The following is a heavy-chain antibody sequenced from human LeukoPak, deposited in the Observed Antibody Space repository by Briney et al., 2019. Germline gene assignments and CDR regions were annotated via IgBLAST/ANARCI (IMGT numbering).Heavy chain of an antibody. CDR1: GYTFTSYY. CDR2: INPGGGST. CDR3: ATDFTAMVTGFDY. J-gene: IGHJ4*02. D-gene: IGHD5-18*01. V-gene: IGHV1-46*01. Sequence: ASVKVSCKASGYTFTSYYMHWVRQAPGQGLEWMGTINPGGGSTSYAQRFQGRVTMTRDTSTSTVYMELSSLRSEDTAVYYCATDFTAMVTGFDYWGQGTLVTVSS.